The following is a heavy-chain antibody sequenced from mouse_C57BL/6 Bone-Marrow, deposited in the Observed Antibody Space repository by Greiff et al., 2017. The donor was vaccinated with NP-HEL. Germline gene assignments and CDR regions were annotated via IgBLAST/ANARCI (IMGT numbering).Heavy chain of an antibody. V-gene: IGHV1-81*01. D-gene: IGHD2-3*01. CDR2: IYPRSGTT. J-gene: IGHJ2*01. Sequence: VHLVESGAELARPGASVKLSCKASGYTFTSYGISWVKQRTGQGLEWIGEIYPRSGTTYYNEKFKGKATLTADKSSSTAYMELRSLTSEDSAVYFCARIYDGAYYFDYWGQGTTLTVSS. CDR3: ARIYDGAYYFDY. CDR1: GYTFTSYG.